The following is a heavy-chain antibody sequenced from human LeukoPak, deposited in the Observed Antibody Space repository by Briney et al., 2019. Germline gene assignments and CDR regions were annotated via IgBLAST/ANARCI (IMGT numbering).Heavy chain of an antibody. V-gene: IGHV4-59*02. Sequence: KPSETLSLTCTVSCDSVSIYYRSWSRQPPGKGREWIGYIYYRGNTNYNPSLKSRVTMAVDTSKNQFSLKVSSVTAADRAVYYCARAGNNWSFDYWGQGTLVTVSS. CDR2: IYYRGNT. J-gene: IGHJ4*02. CDR3: ARAGNNWSFDY. CDR1: CDSVSIYY. D-gene: IGHD1-1*01.